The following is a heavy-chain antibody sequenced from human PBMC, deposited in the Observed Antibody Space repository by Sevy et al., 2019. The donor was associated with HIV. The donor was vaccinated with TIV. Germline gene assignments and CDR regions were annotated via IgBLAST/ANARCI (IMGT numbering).Heavy chain of an antibody. Sequence: GGSLRLSCAASGFTFSDYYMSWIRQAPGKGLEWVSYISSSGSTIYYADPLKGRFTISRDNAKNSLYLQMNSLRAEDTAVYYCARGFEYSSSSEYYYGMDVWGQGTTVTVSS. V-gene: IGHV3-11*01. CDR3: ARGFEYSSSSEYYYGMDV. D-gene: IGHD6-6*01. CDR2: ISSSGSTI. J-gene: IGHJ6*02. CDR1: GFTFSDYY.